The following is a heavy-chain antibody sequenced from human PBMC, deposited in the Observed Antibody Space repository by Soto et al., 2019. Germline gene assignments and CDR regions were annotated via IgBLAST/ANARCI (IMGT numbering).Heavy chain of an antibody. CDR2: ISSSGSTI. J-gene: IGHJ3*02. D-gene: IGHD2-21*02. CDR3: ASAYCGGDCYSDGGAFDI. Sequence: EVQLVESGGGLVQPGGSLRLSCAASGFIFSSYEMNWVRQAPGKGLEWVSYISSSGSTIYYADSVKGRFTISRDNAKNSLYLQMNSLRAEDTAVYYCASAYCGGDCYSDGGAFDIWGQGTMVTVSS. V-gene: IGHV3-48*03. CDR1: GFIFSSYE.